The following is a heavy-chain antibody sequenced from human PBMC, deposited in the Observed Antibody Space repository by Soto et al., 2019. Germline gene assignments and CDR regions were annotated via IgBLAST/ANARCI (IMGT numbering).Heavy chain of an antibody. V-gene: IGHV4-31*03. CDR1: GGSISSGGYY. CDR2: IYYSGST. CDR3: ARVLGCSSTSCQNWFDP. J-gene: IGHJ5*02. Sequence: QVQLQESGPGLVKPSQTLSLTCTVSGGSISSGGYYWSWIRQHPGKGLEWIGYIYYSGSTYYNPSLKSRVTISVDTSKNPFSLKLSSVTAADTAVYYCARVLGCSSTSCQNWFDPWGQGTLVTVSS. D-gene: IGHD2-2*01.